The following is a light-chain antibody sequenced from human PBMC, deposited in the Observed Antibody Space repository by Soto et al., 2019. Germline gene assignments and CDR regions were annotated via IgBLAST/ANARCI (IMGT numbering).Light chain of an antibody. J-gene: IGLJ1*01. Sequence: QSVLTQPASVSGSPGQPITISCTGTSSDVGSYNLVSWHQQHPGKAPKLMIYEGSKRPSGVSNRFSGSKSGNTASLTISGLQAEDEADYYCCSYAGSSTLNYVFGTGTKVTVL. CDR2: EGS. CDR3: CSYAGSSTLNYV. CDR1: SSDVGSYNL. V-gene: IGLV2-23*01.